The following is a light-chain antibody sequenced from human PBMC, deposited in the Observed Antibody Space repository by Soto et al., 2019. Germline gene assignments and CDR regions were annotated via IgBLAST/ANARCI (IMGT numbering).Light chain of an antibody. CDR3: SSYTSSRTVV. CDR2: DVS. CDR1: SSDVGGYNS. Sequence: QSALTQPASVSGSPGQSSTISCTGTSSDVGGYNSVSWYQHHPGKAPKLMIYDVSNRPSGVSNRFSGSKSVNTASLTISGLQAEDEADYYCSSYTSSRTVVFGGGTKLTVL. J-gene: IGLJ2*01. V-gene: IGLV2-14*03.